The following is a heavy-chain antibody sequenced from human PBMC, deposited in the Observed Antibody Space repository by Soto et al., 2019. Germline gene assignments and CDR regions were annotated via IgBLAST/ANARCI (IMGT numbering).Heavy chain of an antibody. CDR2: IFYSGHL. Sequence: PSETLSLTCAVSGTSFGTYYLSWIRQPPGKGLEWIGYIFYSGHLKYNPSLKSRLTISVDPPKNQISLRLTSVTAADTAVYYCAREGGGYRFGYWGQGALVT. CDR3: AREGGGYRFGY. D-gene: IGHD1-26*01. J-gene: IGHJ4*02. V-gene: IGHV4-59*01. CDR1: GTSFGTYY.